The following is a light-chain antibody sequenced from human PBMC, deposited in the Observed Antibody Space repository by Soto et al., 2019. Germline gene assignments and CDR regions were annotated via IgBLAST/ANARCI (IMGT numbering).Light chain of an antibody. CDR2: EVS. V-gene: IGLV2-18*02. J-gene: IGLJ1*01. Sequence: QSVLTQPPSVSGSPVQSVAISCTGTSSDVGSYNRVAWYQQPPGTAPKLMIYEVSNRPSGVPDRFSGSKSGNTASLTISGRQAEDEADYYCSSFTSSSTYVFGTGTQLTVL. CDR3: SSFTSSSTYV. CDR1: SSDVGSYNR.